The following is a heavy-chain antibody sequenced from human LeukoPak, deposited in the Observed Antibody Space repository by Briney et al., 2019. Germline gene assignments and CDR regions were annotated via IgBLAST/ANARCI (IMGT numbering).Heavy chain of an antibody. V-gene: IGHV4-59*08. CDR2: IYYSGIT. Sequence: SETLSLTCTVSGASISSYYWTWIRQSPGKGLEWIGFIYYSGITKYNPSLKSRVTISVDRSKNQFSLRLSSVTAADTAVYYCARGSGYFDSWGQGTPVTVSS. CDR3: ARGSGYFDS. CDR1: GASISSYY. J-gene: IGHJ4*02. D-gene: IGHD3-10*01.